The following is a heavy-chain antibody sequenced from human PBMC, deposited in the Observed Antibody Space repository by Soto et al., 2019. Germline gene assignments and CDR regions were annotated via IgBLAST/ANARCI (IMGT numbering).Heavy chain of an antibody. V-gene: IGHV3-48*01. J-gene: IGHJ3*02. D-gene: IGHD6-19*01. CDR2: ISSSSSTI. Sequence: EVQLVESGGGLVQPGGSLRLSCAASGFTFSSYSMNWVRQAPGKGLEWVSYISSSSSTIYYADSVKGRFTISRDNAKNXLYXXMNXLRXEDTAVYYCARDHDSSGWYDAFDIWGQGTMVTVSS. CDR1: GFTFSSYS. CDR3: ARDHDSSGWYDAFDI.